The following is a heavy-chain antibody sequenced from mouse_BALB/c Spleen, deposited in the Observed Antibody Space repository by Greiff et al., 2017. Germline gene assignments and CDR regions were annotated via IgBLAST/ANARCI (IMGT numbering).Heavy chain of an antibody. J-gene: IGHJ3*01. CDR1: GFNIKDYY. D-gene: IGHD2-1*01. V-gene: IGHV14-1*02. CDR2: IDPENGNT. CDR3: ALYGNYVFAY. Sequence: EVQLQQSGAELVRPGALVKLSCKASGFNIKDYYMHWVKQRPEQGLEWIGWIDPENGNTIYDPKFQGKASITADTSSNTAYLQLSSLTSEDTAVYYCALYGNYVFAYWGQGTLVTVSA.